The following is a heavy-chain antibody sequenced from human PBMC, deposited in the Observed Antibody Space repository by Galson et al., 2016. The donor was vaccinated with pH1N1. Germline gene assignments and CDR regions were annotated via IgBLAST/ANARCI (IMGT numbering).Heavy chain of an antibody. CDR2: IYPRDGGA. Sequence: SVKVSCKASGYTFTRYYMHWVRQAPRQGLEWVGIIYPRDGGAVYAQRLQGRVTLTRDTSTSTVYMELTSLRPDDTAVYYCAAPHSPRYDFDFWGQGTRVTVSS. CDR1: GYTFTRYY. D-gene: IGHD1-26*01. CDR3: AAPHSPRYDFDF. J-gene: IGHJ3*01. V-gene: IGHV1-46*03.